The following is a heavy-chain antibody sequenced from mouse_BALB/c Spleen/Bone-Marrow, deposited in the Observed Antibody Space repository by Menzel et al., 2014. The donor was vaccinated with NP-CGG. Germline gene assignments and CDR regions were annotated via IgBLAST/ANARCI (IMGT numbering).Heavy chain of an antibody. D-gene: IGHD2-14*01. CDR1: GISLTNYG. CDR2: IWGDGST. V-gene: IGHV2-3*01. Sequence: QVQLQQSGSGLVAPSQSLSITCTVSGISLTNYGVSWVRQPPGKGLEWLGVIWGDGSTNYHSALISRLSISKDNSKSQVVLKLNSLQTDDTATYYCAKQDYYRYDYAMDYWGQGTSVTVSS. CDR3: AKQDYYRYDYAMDY. J-gene: IGHJ4*01.